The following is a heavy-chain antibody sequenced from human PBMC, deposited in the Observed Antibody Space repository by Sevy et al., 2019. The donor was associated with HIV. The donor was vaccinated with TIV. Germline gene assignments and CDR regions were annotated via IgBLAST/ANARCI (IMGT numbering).Heavy chain of an antibody. CDR2: IYTSGST. CDR3: ARDAYDSSGYNWFDP. V-gene: IGHV4-4*07. J-gene: IGHJ5*02. D-gene: IGHD3-22*01. CDR1: GGSISSYY. Sequence: SETLSLTCTVSGGSISSYYWSWIRQPAGKGLEWIGRIYTSGSTNYNPSLKSRVTMSVDTSKNQFSLKLSSVTAADMAVYYCARDAYDSSGYNWFDPWGQGTLVTVSS.